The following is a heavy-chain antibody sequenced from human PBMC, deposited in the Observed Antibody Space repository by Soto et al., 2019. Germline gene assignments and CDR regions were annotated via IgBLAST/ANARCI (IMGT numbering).Heavy chain of an antibody. CDR1: GYTFTSYY. D-gene: IGHD1-7*01. V-gene: IGHV1-46*01. CDR3: GTTFEY. CDR2: INPSGGST. J-gene: IGHJ4*02. Sequence: ASVKVSCKASGYTFTSYYMHWVRQAPGQGLEWMGIINPSGGSTSYAQKFQGRIAMSRDNARNLVSLQMNSLRAEDTAVYYCGTTFEYWGQGALVTVSS.